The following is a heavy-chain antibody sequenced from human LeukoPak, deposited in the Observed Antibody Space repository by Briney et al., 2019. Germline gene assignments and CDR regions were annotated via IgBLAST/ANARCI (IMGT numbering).Heavy chain of an antibody. CDR1: GFTFSSYG. Sequence: PGGSLRLSCAASGFTFSSYGMRWVRQAPGKGLEWVAFIRYDGSNKYYADSVKGRFTISRDNSKNTLYLQMNNLRAEDTAVYYCAKDGASGWFGEGYFDYWGQGTLVTVSS. CDR2: IRYDGSNK. D-gene: IGHD3-10*01. V-gene: IGHV3-30*02. J-gene: IGHJ4*02. CDR3: AKDGASGWFGEGYFDY.